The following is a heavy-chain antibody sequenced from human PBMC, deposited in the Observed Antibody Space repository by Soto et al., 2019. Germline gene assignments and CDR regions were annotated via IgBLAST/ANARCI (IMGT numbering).Heavy chain of an antibody. D-gene: IGHD3-16*02. CDR3: ARVLIITLGGFIVPPYYFDS. CDR2: IYYSGST. V-gene: IGHV4-59*01. CDR1: GGSISSYY. J-gene: IGHJ4*02. Sequence: SETLSLTCTVSGGSISSYYWSWIRQPPGKGLEWIGYIYYSGSTNYSPSLKSRATISVDTSKNQFSLKLSSVTAADTAVYYCARVLIITLGGFIVPPYYFDSWGKGPLVTVSS.